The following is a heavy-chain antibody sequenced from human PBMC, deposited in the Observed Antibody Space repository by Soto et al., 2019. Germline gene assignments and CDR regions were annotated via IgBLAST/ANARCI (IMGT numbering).Heavy chain of an antibody. D-gene: IGHD6-19*01. V-gene: IGHV1-69*13. Sequence: ASVKVSCKASGGTFSSDAISWVRQAPGQGLEWMGGIIPIFGTANYAQKFQGRVTITADESTSTAYMELSSLRSEDTAVYYCATIAVAGTFHPGYWGQGTLLTVS. CDR2: IIPIFGTA. CDR1: GGTFSSDA. J-gene: IGHJ4*02. CDR3: ATIAVAGTFHPGY.